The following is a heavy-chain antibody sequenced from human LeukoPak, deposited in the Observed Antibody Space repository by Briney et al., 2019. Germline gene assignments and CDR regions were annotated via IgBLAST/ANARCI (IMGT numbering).Heavy chain of an antibody. CDR1: GFTFSNAW. D-gene: IGHD6-19*01. J-gene: IGHJ4*02. V-gene: IGHV3-15*01. Sequence: GGSLRLSCAASGFTFSNAWMTWVRHAPGKGLEWVGHIKKKSDGGTIDYAAPVKGRFFISRDDSKNTLYLHMNSLKTDDTAVYYCTTVQLWLAQALRYWGQGTLVTVSS. CDR2: IKKKSDGGTI. CDR3: TTVQLWLAQALRY.